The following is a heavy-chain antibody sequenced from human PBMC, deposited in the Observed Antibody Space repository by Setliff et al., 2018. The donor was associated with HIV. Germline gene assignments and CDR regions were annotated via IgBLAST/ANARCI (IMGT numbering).Heavy chain of an antibody. Sequence: SVKVSCKASGGTSSTHAINWVRQAPGQGLEWMGQIISILDITSYTQKLQGRVSITADKSTSTFYMELSDLTAEDTAVYYCARDSGTTVGATGPGYWGQGTLVTVSS. CDR2: IISILDIT. D-gene: IGHD1-26*01. V-gene: IGHV1-69*10. CDR3: ARDSGTTVGATGPGY. CDR1: GGTSSTHA. J-gene: IGHJ4*02.